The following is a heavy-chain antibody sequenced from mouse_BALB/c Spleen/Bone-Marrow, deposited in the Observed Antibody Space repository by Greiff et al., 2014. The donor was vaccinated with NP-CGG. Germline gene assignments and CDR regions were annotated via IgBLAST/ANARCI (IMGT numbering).Heavy chain of an antibody. CDR3: ARINGYDY. CDR1: GYTFTSYW. Sequence: QVQLQQSGAELVKPGASVKLSCKASGYTFTSYWMHWVKQRPGQGLEWIGEIDPGTGRTDYNKKFKSRATLTVDKSSSTAYMHLSSLTSEDSAVYDCARINGYDYWGQGTTLTVSS. CDR2: IDPGTGRT. V-gene: IGHV1S81*02. J-gene: IGHJ2*01. D-gene: IGHD2-2*01.